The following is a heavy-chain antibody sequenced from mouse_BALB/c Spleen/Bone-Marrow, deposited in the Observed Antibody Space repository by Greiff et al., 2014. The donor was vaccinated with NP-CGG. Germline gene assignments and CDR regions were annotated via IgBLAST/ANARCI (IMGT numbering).Heavy chain of an antibody. J-gene: IGHJ1*01. CDR2: IDPSDSYT. Sequence: VQLQQSGAELVKPGASVKLSCKASGYTFTSYWMHWVKQRPGQGLEWIGEIDPSDSYTYYNQKFKGKATLTVDKSSSTAYMQLSSLTSEDSAVYYCARSRGYYDYWYFDVWGAGTTVTVSS. CDR1: GYTFTSYW. V-gene: IGHV1-69*02. CDR3: ARSRGYYDYWYFDV. D-gene: IGHD2-4*01.